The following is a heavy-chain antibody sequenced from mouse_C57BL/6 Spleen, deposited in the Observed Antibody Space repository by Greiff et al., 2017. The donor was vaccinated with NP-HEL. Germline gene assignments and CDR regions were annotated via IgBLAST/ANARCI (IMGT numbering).Heavy chain of an antibody. J-gene: IGHJ4*01. D-gene: IGHD1-1*01. CDR3: ARGIPDDYGSSSYAMDY. Sequence: QVQLQQPGAELVKPGASVKLSCKASGYTFTSYWMQWVKQRPGQGLEWIGEIDPSDSYTNYNQKFKGKATLTVDTSSSTAYMQLSSLTSEDYAVYYCARGIPDDYGSSSYAMDYWGQGTSVTVSS. CDR2: IDPSDSYT. CDR1: GYTFTSYW. V-gene: IGHV1-50*01.